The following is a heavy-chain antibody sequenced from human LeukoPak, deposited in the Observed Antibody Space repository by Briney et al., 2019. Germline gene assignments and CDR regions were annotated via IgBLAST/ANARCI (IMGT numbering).Heavy chain of an antibody. J-gene: IGHJ3*02. D-gene: IGHD3-10*01. CDR1: GYTFTSYG. Sequence: ASVKVSCKASGYTFTSYGISWGRDAPGEGLEWRGWVSAYKGNNNNAQTLQGRVTMTTDTSTTTAYMELRSLRSDDTAVYYCARDTQMVRGVRSGGRDAFDIWGQGTMVTVSS. V-gene: IGHV1-18*01. CDR2: VSAYKGNN. CDR3: ARDTQMVRGVRSGGRDAFDI.